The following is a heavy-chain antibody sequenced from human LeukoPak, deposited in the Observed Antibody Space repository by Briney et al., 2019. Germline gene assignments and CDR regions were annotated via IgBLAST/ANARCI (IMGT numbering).Heavy chain of an antibody. V-gene: IGHV3-21*01. CDR3: ARDHEQVVQLDAFDI. J-gene: IGHJ3*02. CDR2: ISSSSTYI. Sequence: GGSLRLSCAASGFTFSSYSMNWVRQAPGKGLEWVSSISSSSTYIYYADSVKGRLTISRNDAKNSLYLQMNSLRAEDTAVYYCARDHEQVVQLDAFDIWAKGQWSPSLQ. D-gene: IGHD1-1*01. CDR1: GFTFSSYS.